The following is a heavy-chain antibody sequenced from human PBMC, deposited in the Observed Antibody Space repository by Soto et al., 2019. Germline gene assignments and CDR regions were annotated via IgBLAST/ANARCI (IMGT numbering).Heavy chain of an antibody. CDR1: GYSISTVDYF. D-gene: IGHD2-15*01. V-gene: IGHV4-30-4*01. J-gene: IGHJ5*01. Sequence: TLSLTCSVSGYSISTVDYFWAWIRQPPGQALEYIGYIYKSTTTYYNPSFESRVAISLDTSKSQFSLNVTSVTAADTAVYFCARGRYCLTGRCFPNWFDSWGQGTLVTSPQ. CDR2: IYKSTTT. CDR3: ARGRYCLTGRCFPNWFDS.